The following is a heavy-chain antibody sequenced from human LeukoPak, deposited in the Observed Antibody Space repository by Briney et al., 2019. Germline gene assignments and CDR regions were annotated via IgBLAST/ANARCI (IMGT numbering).Heavy chain of an antibody. D-gene: IGHD2-2*01. J-gene: IGHJ4*02. CDR1: GFTFTSYA. CDR3: ARVPYCSSTSCDYYFDY. CDR2: INTNTGNP. Sequence: GGSLRLSCAASGFTFTSYAMNWVRQAPGQGLEWMGWINTNTGNPTFAQGFTGRFVFSLDTSVSTAYLQISSLKAEDTAVYYCARVPYCSSTSCDYYFDYWGQGTLVTVSS. V-gene: IGHV7-4-1*02.